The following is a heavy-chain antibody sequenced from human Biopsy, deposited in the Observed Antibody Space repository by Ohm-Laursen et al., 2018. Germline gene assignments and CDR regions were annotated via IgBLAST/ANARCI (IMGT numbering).Heavy chain of an antibody. CDR2: INHSGRT. V-gene: IGHV4-34*01. J-gene: IGHJ6*02. Sequence: TLSLTCAVYGESFNGYYWSWIRQTPGKGLEWIGEINHSGRTNYNPSLKSRVTISVDTSKNQFSLKMRSVTAADTAVYYCVRGVDYYDPYHYYALDVWGQGMTVTVSS. CDR3: VRGVDYYDPYHYYALDV. D-gene: IGHD3-22*01. CDR1: GESFNGYY.